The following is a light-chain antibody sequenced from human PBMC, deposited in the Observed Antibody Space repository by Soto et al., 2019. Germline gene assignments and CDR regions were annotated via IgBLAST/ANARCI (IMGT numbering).Light chain of an antibody. CDR3: QQANSFPIT. CDR2: AAS. J-gene: IGKJ5*01. V-gene: IGKV1-12*01. Sequence: DIQMTQSPSYVSASVGDRVTITCRASQDISIWLAWYQQKPGKAPKFLIYAASTLQSGVPSRFSCSGSGTEFTLTISSLQHEDCATYYCQQANSFPITFGQGTRLEIK. CDR1: QDISIW.